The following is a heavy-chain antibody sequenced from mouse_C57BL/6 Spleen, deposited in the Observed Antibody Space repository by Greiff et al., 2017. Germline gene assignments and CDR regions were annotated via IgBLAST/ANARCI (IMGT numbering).Heavy chain of an antibody. Sequence: QVQLQQPGAELVKPGASVKLSCKASGYTFTSYWMHWVKQRPGHGLEWIGMIHPNSGSTNYNEKFKSKATLTVDKSSSTDYMQLSSLTSEDSAVYNCARVEIYYGNLDYWGQGTTLTVSS. V-gene: IGHV1-64*01. CDR3: ARVEIYYGNLDY. J-gene: IGHJ2*01. D-gene: IGHD2-1*01. CDR1: GYTFTSYW. CDR2: IHPNSGST.